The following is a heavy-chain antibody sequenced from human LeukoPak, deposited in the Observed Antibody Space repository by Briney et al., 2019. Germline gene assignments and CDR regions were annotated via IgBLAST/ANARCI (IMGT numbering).Heavy chain of an antibody. CDR3: ARDSGSPRYYFDY. D-gene: IGHD1-26*01. Sequence: GGSLRLSCAASGFSFSSDWMSWVRQAPGKGLEWVANIKQDGSEKYYVDSVKGRFTIFRDNAKNSLYLQMNSLRAEDTAVYYCARDSGSPRYYFDYWGQGTLVTVSS. CDR2: IKQDGSEK. V-gene: IGHV3-7*01. J-gene: IGHJ4*02. CDR1: GFSFSSDW.